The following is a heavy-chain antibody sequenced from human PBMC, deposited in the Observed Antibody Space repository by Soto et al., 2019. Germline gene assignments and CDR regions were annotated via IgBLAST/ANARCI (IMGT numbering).Heavy chain of an antibody. J-gene: IGHJ3*02. Sequence: ASVKVSCKASGYTFTGYYMHWVRQAPGQGLEWMGWINPNSGGTNYAQKFQGWVTMTRDTSISTAYMELSRLRSDDTAVYYCARGQGGSTIFGVVIADAFDIWGQGTMVTVSS. V-gene: IGHV1-2*04. D-gene: IGHD3-3*01. CDR1: GYTFTGYY. CDR2: INPNSGGT. CDR3: ARGQGGSTIFGVVIADAFDI.